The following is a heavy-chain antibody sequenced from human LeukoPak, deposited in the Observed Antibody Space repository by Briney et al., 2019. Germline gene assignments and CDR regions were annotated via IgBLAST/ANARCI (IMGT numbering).Heavy chain of an antibody. CDR3: ARAQDYYYYMDV. CDR2: INPSGGST. J-gene: IGHJ6*03. V-gene: IGHV1-46*01. Sequence: ASVKVSCKASGGTFSSYAISWVRQAPGQGLEWMGIINPSGGSTSYAQKFQGRVTMTRDTSTSTVYMELSSLRSEDTAVYYCARAQDYYYYMDVWGKGTTVTVSS. CDR1: GGTFSSYA.